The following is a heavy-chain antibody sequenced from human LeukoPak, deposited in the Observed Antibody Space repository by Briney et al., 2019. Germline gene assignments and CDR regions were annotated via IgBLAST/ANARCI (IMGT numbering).Heavy chain of an antibody. CDR1: GGSISSYY. CDR2: IYYSGST. J-gene: IGHJ4*02. V-gene: IGHV4-59*12. CDR3: AREGTGIAELGFGY. D-gene: IGHD6-13*01. Sequence: SETLSLTCTVSGGSISSYYWSWIRQPPGKGLEWIGYIYYSGSTNYNPSLKSRVTISVDTSKNQFSLQLNSVTPEDTAVYYCAREGTGIAELGFGYWGQGTLVTVSS.